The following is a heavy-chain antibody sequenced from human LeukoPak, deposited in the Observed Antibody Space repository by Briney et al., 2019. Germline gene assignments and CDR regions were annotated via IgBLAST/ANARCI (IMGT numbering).Heavy chain of an antibody. CDR2: INPNSGGT. J-gene: IGHJ4*02. V-gene: IGHV1-2*02. Sequence: ASVKVSCKASGYTFTGYYMHWVRPAPGQGLEWMGWINPNSGGTNYAQKFQGRVTMTRDTSISTAYMELSRLRSDDTAVYYCARSIVVVVAATPGVYWGQGTLVTVSS. CDR1: GYTFTGYY. CDR3: ARSIVVVVAATPGVY. D-gene: IGHD2-15*01.